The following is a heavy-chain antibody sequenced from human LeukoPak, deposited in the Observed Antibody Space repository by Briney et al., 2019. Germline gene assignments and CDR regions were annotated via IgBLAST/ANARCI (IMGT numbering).Heavy chain of an antibody. J-gene: IGHJ3*02. CDR3: ARYVGLGSYDYVWGSYYAFDI. V-gene: IGHV4-59*04. Sequence: PSETLSLTCTVAGGSLSSYYWSWIRQPPGKGLEWIGSVYYSGSTYYNPSLESRVTISVDTSKNQFSLKLSSVTAADTAVYYCARYVGLGSYDYVWGSYYAFDIWGQGTMVTVSS. CDR1: GGSLSSYY. CDR2: VYYSGST. D-gene: IGHD3-16*01.